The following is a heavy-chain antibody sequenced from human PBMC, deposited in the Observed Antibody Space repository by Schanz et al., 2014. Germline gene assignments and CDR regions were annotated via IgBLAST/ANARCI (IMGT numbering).Heavy chain of an antibody. Sequence: QVHLVQSGAEVKKPGASVKVSCKASGYTLSAYSLHWVRQAPGQGLEWMGIVNPSVRGTHFAREFQGRVTLTTDTSTSTAYMELRSLRSDDTVLYYCATMWAYCTITTCHTLEPFDVWGQGTMVTVSS. J-gene: IGHJ3*01. CDR1: GYTLSAYS. D-gene: IGHD2-2*01. V-gene: IGHV1-46*01. CDR3: ATMWAYCTITTCHTLEPFDV. CDR2: VNPSVRGT.